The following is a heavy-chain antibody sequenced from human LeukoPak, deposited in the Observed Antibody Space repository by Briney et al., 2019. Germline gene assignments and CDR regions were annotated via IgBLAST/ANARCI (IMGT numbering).Heavy chain of an antibody. V-gene: IGHV3-7*01. Sequence: PGRSLRLSCAASGFTFSSYWMSWVRQVPGKWLEWVANIKQDGSEKYSKNSLYLQMNSLRAEDTAVYYCTRATVVVPAAWWFDPWGQGTLVTVSS. CDR3: TRATVVVPAAWWFDP. J-gene: IGHJ5*02. CDR2: IKQDGSEK. CDR1: GFTFSSYW. D-gene: IGHD2-2*01.